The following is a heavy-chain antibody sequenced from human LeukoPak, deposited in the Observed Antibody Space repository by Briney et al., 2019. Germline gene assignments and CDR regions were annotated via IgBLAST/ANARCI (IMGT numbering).Heavy chain of an antibody. D-gene: IGHD1-7*01. Sequence: KASETLSLTCAVSGGSISGSSYYWGWIRQPPGKGLEWIGSMYSSGNIYYNLSLKSRVTISVDTSKNQFSLKLSSVTAADTAVYYCVRDRELNYWGQGTLVTVSS. CDR2: MYSSGNI. J-gene: IGHJ4*02. CDR3: VRDRELNY. V-gene: IGHV4-39*02. CDR1: GGSISGSSYY.